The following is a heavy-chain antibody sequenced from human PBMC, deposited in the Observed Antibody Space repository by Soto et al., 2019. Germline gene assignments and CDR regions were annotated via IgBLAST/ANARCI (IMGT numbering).Heavy chain of an antibody. CDR2: ISGSGGST. CDR1: GFTFNSYA. Sequence: LRLSCAASGFTFNSYAMSWVRQAPGKGLEWVSAISGSGGSTYYADSVKGRFTISRDNSKNTLYLQMNSLRAEDTAVYYCAKFYCSGGSCYHGYYYYYMDVWGKGTTVTVSS. J-gene: IGHJ6*03. CDR3: AKFYCSGGSCYHGYYYYYMDV. V-gene: IGHV3-23*01. D-gene: IGHD2-15*01.